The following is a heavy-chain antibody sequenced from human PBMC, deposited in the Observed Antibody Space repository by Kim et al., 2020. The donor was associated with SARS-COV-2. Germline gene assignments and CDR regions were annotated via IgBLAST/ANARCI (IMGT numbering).Heavy chain of an antibody. CDR1: GYTFTTYY. V-gene: IGHV1-46*01. J-gene: IGHJ6*02. Sequence: ASVKVSCKASGYTFTTYYMHWVRQAPGQGLEWMGIINPSGGSTSYAQKFQGRVTMTRDTSTSTVYMDLSSLRSGDTAMYYCARACSEGYSYGFYYYGMDVWGQGTTVTVSS. CDR3: ARACSEGYSYGFYYYGMDV. D-gene: IGHD5-18*01. CDR2: INPSGGST.